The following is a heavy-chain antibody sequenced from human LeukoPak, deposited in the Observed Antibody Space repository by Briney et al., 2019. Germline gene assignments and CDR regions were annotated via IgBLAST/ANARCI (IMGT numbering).Heavy chain of an antibody. CDR1: GFIFSSYS. CDR3: AKAASSSWPSYYYGMDV. V-gene: IGHV3-23*01. J-gene: IGHJ6*02. Sequence: GSLRLSCAASGFIFSSYSMSWVRQAPGKGLEWVSVITGSGGNTYYADSVKGRFTISKDNSKNTVYLQMSNLRVDDAAVYYCAKAASSSWPSYYYGMDVWGQGTTVTVSS. CDR2: ITGSGGNT. D-gene: IGHD6-13*01.